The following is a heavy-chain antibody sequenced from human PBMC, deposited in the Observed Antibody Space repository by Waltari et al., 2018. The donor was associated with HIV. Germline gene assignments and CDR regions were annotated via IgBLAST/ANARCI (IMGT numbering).Heavy chain of an antibody. Sequence: EVQLVESGGGLVKPGGSLRLSCAASGFTFSSYSMNWARQAPVKGLEWVSCSGSSPLHRFYADSVQGRFTISRDNAKNSLYLQMNSLRAEDTAVYYCARGYDSSATYPDYWGQGTLVTVSS. J-gene: IGHJ4*02. D-gene: IGHD3-22*01. CDR2: SGSSPLHR. CDR1: GFTFSSYS. V-gene: IGHV3-21*01. CDR3: ARGYDSSATYPDY.